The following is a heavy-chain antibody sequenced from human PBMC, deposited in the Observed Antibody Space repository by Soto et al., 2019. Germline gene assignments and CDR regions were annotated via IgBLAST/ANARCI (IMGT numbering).Heavy chain of an antibody. D-gene: IGHD3-22*01. CDR1: GYTFNSHG. J-gene: IGHJ4*02. CDR2: INSYNGHT. V-gene: IGHV1-18*04. CDR3: ARWRGHYDSSEDLDY. Sequence: QVQLVQSGTEVKKPEASVKVSCKAFGYTFNSHGISWVRQAPGQGLEWMGWINSYNGHTNYAQNLQGRVTMTTDTSASTAYLELRSLRSDDTAVYYCARWRGHYDSSEDLDYWGQGTLVTVSS.